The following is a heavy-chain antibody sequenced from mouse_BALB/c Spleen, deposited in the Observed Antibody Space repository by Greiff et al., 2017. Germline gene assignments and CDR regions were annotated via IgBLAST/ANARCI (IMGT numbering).Heavy chain of an antibody. J-gene: IGHJ2*01. D-gene: IGHD2-12*01. CDR3: ARNYRYFDY. Sequence: EVMLVESGGGLVQPGGSLRLSCATSGFTFTDYYMSWVRQPPGKALEWLGFIRNKANGYTTEYSASVKGRFTISRDNSQSILYLQMNTLRAEDSATYYCARNYRYFDYWGQGTTLTVSS. CDR2: IRNKANGYTT. CDR1: GFTFTDYY. V-gene: IGHV7-3*02.